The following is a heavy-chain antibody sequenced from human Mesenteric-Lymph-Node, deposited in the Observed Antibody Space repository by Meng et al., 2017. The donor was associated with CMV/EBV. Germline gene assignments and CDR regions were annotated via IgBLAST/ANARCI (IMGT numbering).Heavy chain of an antibody. CDR2: FDPEDDET. CDR1: GYTLTELS. CDR3: AAQWVVAAKGELHY. D-gene: IGHD2-15*01. J-gene: IGHJ4*02. Sequence: ASVKVSCKVSGYTLTELSMHWVRQAPGKGLEWMGGFDPEDDETIYAQKFQGRVTMTEDISTDTAYMELSSLRSEDTAVYYCAAQWVVAAKGELHYWGQGTLVTVSS. V-gene: IGHV1-24*01.